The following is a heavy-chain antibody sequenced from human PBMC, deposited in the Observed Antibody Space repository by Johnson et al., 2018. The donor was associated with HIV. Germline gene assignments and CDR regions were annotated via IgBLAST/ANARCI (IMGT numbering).Heavy chain of an antibody. V-gene: IGHV3-30*04. Sequence: QVQLVESGGGVVQPGRSLRLSCATSGFIFSSYAMHWVRQAPGKGLEWVAVISYDGSNKYYADSVKGRFTISRDNSKNTLYLQMNSLKTEDTAVYYCTGSSSDAFDIWGQGTMVTVSS. D-gene: IGHD6-13*01. J-gene: IGHJ3*02. CDR1: GFIFSSYA. CDR3: TGSSSDAFDI. CDR2: ISYDGSNK.